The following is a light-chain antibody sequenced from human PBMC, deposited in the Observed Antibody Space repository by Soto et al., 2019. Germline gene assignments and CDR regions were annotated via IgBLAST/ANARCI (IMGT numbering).Light chain of an antibody. J-gene: IGKJ4*01. Sequence: IVLTQSPSTLSLSTGERATLSCRASQSVSTYLAWYQQRPGQAPRLLIYDASTRATGIPARFSGSGSETDFTLTISILEPEDFAVYDCQQRSNWPSLTFGGGTKVDIK. CDR2: DAS. CDR1: QSVSTY. V-gene: IGKV3-11*01. CDR3: QQRSNWPSLT.